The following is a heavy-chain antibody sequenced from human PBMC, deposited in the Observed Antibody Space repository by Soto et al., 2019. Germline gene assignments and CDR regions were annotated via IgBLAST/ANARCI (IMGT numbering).Heavy chain of an antibody. J-gene: IGHJ4*02. D-gene: IGHD3-9*01. CDR1: GFTFSSYW. CDR3: ARINYDILTGYPDY. CDR2: IKQDGSEK. V-gene: IGHV3-7*05. Sequence: GGSLRLSCAASGFTFSSYWMSWVRQAPGKGLEWVANIKQDGSEKYYVDSVKGRFTISRDNAKNSLYLQMNSLRAEDTAVYYCARINYDILTGYPDYWGQGTLVTVSS.